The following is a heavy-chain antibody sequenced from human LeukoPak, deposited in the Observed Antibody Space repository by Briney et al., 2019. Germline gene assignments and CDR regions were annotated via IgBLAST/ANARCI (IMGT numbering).Heavy chain of an antibody. CDR3: AKGGQTDRFDY. D-gene: IGHD5-12*01. J-gene: IGHJ4*02. V-gene: IGHV3-23*01. Sequence: PGGALRLSCAPSGFTFNSYATSWVRQAPRKGLERGSGITNSGGNTYSAASVRGRFTISRDNSRSTLYLQMNSLRAEDTAVFYCAKGGQTDRFDYWGQGALVTVSS. CDR1: GFTFNSYA. CDR2: ITNSGGNT.